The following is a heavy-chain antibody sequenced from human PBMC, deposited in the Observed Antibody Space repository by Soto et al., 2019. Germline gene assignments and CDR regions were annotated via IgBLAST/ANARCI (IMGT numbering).Heavy chain of an antibody. CDR2: ISSLSTNI. Sequence: GGSLRLSCVGSGLTFSGYSMAWVRQAPGRGLEWVASISSLSTNIDYADSVKGRFTISRDNAKNLVSLHMSSLRGEDTALYYCAKFAEPGYSSIWYYFEYWGQGTTVTVSS. J-gene: IGHJ4*02. CDR3: AKFAEPGYSSIWYYFEY. V-gene: IGHV3-21*06. CDR1: GLTFSGYS. D-gene: IGHD6-19*01.